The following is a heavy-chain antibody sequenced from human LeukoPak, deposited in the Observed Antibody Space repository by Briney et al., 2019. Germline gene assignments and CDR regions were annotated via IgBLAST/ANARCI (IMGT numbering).Heavy chain of an antibody. J-gene: IGHJ6*04. Sequence: GGSLRLSCAASGFTFSSYGMHWVRQAPGKGLEWVAVISYDGSNKYYADSVKGRFTISRDNSKNTLYLQMNSLRAEDTAVYYSAKDRRGYYGSGSYYKGYYYYGMDVWGKGTTVTVSS. CDR2: ISYDGSNK. CDR1: GFTFSSYG. CDR3: AKDRRGYYGSGSYYKGYYYYGMDV. V-gene: IGHV3-30*18. D-gene: IGHD3-10*01.